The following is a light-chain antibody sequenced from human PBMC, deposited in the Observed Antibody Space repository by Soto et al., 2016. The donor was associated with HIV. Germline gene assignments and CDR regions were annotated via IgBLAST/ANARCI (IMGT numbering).Light chain of an antibody. CDR3: QQHQNVPLT. CDR1: QDISNN. V-gene: IGKV1-33*01. Sequence: DIQMTQSPSSLSASVGDRVIITCQASQDISNNLNRFQQKPGKAPKLLIYAASTLETGVPSRFSGSGSGTDFTFIISSLQPEDLATYYCQQHQNVPLTFGGGTKVAI. CDR2: AAS. J-gene: IGKJ4*01.